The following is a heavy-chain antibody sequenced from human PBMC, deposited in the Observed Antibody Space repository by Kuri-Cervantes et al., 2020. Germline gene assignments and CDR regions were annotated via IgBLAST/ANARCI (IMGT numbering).Heavy chain of an antibody. J-gene: IGHJ4*02. V-gene: IGHV3-7*01. Sequence: GGSLRLSCAASGFTFSSYWMTWVRQAPGKGLEWVANIKQDGSERYYVDSVKGRFNISRDNAKKSLYLQMNSLRAEDTAVYYCARVRQENYDFWSGYQYYFDYWGQGTLVTVSS. CDR1: GFTFSSYW. CDR2: IKQDGSER. D-gene: IGHD3-3*01. CDR3: ARVRQENYDFWSGYQYYFDY.